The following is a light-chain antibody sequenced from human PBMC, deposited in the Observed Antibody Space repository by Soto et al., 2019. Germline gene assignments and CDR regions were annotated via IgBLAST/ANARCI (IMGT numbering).Light chain of an antibody. J-gene: IGLJ1*01. CDR3: CSYAGFYTPYV. Sequence: QSALTQPRSVSGSPGQSVTISCSGTSSDVGGYNYVTWYQQHPDKAPNLMIYDVSKRPSGVPDRFSGSKSGNTASLTISGLQAEDEADYYCCSYAGFYTPYVFGTGTKLTVL. V-gene: IGLV2-11*01. CDR2: DVS. CDR1: SSDVGGYNY.